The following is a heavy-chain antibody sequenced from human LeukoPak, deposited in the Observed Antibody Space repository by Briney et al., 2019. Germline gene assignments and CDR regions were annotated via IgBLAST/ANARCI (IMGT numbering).Heavy chain of an antibody. J-gene: IGHJ4*02. D-gene: IGHD1-26*01. CDR1: GFTFSSYYA. V-gene: IGHV3-23*01. Sequence: GGSLRLSCAVSGFTFSSYYAMTWVRQAPGKGLEWVSAISGSGGSTYYADSVKGRFTISRDNSKNTLYLQMNSLRAEDTAVYYCAKDIMVGATRGWFDYWGQGTLVTVSS. CDR2: ISGSGGST. CDR3: AKDIMVGATRGWFDY.